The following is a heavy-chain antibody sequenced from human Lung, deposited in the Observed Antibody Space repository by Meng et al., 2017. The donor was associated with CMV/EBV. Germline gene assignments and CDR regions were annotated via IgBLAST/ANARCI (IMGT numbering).Heavy chain of an antibody. CDR3: ASLDIVVVMGDNRPADAFDI. CDR2: ISWNSGSI. CDR1: GFTFDDYA. D-gene: IGHD2-21*01. Sequence: SXKISCAASGFTFDDYAMHWVRQAPGKGLEWVSGISWNSGSIGYADSVKGRFTISRDNAKNSLYLQMNSLRAEDTALYYCASLDIVVVMGDNRPADAFDIWXQGTMVTVSS. V-gene: IGHV3-9*01. J-gene: IGHJ3*02.